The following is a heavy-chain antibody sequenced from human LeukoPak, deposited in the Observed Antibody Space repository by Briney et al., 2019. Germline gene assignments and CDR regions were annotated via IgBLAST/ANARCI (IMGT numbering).Heavy chain of an antibody. V-gene: IGHV1-2*02. CDR2: INPLSGDT. Sequence: ASVKVSCKASGYTFTGYYIHWVRQAPGQGLEWMGWINPLSGDTNSAQNFQGRVTMTRDTSISTAYMDLSRLTSDDTAVYFCARDRGARLERFYAFDFWGQGTTVTVSS. J-gene: IGHJ3*01. CDR1: GYTFTGYY. D-gene: IGHD1-1*01. CDR3: ARDRGARLERFYAFDF.